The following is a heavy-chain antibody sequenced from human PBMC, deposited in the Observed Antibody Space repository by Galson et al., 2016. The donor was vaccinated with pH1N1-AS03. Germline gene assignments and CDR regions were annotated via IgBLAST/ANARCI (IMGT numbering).Heavy chain of an antibody. V-gene: IGHV4-59*01. CDR2: IYYSGST. J-gene: IGHJ3*01. CDR1: GGFISTYY. CDR3: AREKGRNYGALDF. Sequence: SETLSLTCSLSGGFISTYYWYWIRQPPGKGLEWIGYIYYSGSTSYNPSLKSRVTMSVDTSKNQFSLKLNSVTTADTAVYYCAREKGRNYGALDFWGQGTMVTVSS. D-gene: IGHD1-14*01.